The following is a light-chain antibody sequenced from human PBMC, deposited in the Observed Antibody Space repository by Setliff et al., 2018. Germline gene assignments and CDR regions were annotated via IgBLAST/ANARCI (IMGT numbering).Light chain of an antibody. CDR2: EVS. J-gene: IGLJ2*01. V-gene: IGLV2-8*01. CDR1: SSDVGGYNY. CDR3: AAWDDRLNGPV. Sequence: QSALAQPPSASGSPGQSVTISCTGTSSDVGGYNYVSWYQQHPGKAPKLMIYEVSKRPSGVPDRFSGSKSGNTASLTVSGLQAEDEADYYCAAWDDRLNGPVFGGGTQLTVL.